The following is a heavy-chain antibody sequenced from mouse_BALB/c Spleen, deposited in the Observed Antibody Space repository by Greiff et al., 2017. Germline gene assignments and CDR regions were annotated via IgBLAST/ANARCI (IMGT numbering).Heavy chain of an antibody. D-gene: IGHD2-4*01. J-gene: IGHJ1*01. CDR3: ARNFGRYDYDDWYFDV. Sequence: VKLMESGPGLVQPSQSLSITCTVSGFSLTSYGVHWVRQSPGKGLEWLGVIWSGGSTDYNAAFISRLSISKDNSKSQVFFKMNSLQANDTAIYYCARNFGRYDYDDWYFDVWGAGTTVTVSS. V-gene: IGHV2-2*02. CDR1: GFSLTSYG. CDR2: IWSGGST.